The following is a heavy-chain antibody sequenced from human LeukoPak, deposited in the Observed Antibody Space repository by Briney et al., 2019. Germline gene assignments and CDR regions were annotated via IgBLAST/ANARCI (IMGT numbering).Heavy chain of an antibody. Sequence: SQTLSLTCTVSGGSISSGDYYWGWIRQPPGTGLEWIGYIYYSGSTYYNPSLKSRVTISVDTSKNQFSLKLSSVTAADTAVYYCAREGFGYSSSWYGGYFDYWGQGTLVTVSS. CDR1: GGSISSGDYY. CDR2: IYYSGST. CDR3: AREGFGYSSSWYGGYFDY. D-gene: IGHD6-13*01. J-gene: IGHJ4*02. V-gene: IGHV4-30-4*01.